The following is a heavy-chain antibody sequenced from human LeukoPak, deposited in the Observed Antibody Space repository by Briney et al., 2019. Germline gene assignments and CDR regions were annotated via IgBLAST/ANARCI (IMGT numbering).Heavy chain of an antibody. J-gene: IGHJ4*02. D-gene: IGHD3-10*01. Sequence: GGSLGLSCAVSGFTFSSYEMNWVRQAPGKGLEWVSYISSSGSTIYYADSVKGRFTISRDNAKNSLYLQMNSLRAEDTAVYYCASVKTYGSGSYGLRYWGQGTLVTVSS. V-gene: IGHV3-48*03. CDR3: ASVKTYGSGSYGLRY. CDR1: GFTFSSYE. CDR2: ISSSGSTI.